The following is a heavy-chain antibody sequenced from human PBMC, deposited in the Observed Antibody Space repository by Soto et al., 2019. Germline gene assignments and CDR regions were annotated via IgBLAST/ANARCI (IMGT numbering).Heavy chain of an antibody. V-gene: IGHV4-4*07. J-gene: IGHJ6*02. D-gene: IGHD1-7*01. Sequence: SVTLSLTCTVSGGSISSYYWSWIRRPAGKGLEWIGRIYTSGGTNYNPSLKSRVTMSVDTSKNQFSLKLSSVTAAVTAVYYCARDWPATTYYSGMDVWGQGTTVSVSS. CDR1: GGSISSYY. CDR2: IYTSGGT. CDR3: ARDWPATTYYSGMDV.